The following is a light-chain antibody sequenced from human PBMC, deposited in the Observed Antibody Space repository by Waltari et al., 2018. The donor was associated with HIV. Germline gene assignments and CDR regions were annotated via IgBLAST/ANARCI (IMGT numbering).Light chain of an antibody. CDR2: DVS. V-gene: IGLV2-14*03. CDR1: NSYIGRYC. Sequence: QSALTQPPSVSGSPGQSGPLSCTGTNSYIGRYCPWYQQHPGQAPRLMIFDVSQRPSGISARFSGSKSGTTASLTISGLQTDDEADYFCSSYKGTIKLFGGGTKLTVL. J-gene: IGLJ3*02. CDR3: SSYKGTIKL.